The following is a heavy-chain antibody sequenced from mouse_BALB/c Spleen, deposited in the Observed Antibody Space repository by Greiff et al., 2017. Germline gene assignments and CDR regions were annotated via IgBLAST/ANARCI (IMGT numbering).Heavy chain of an antibody. CDR1: GYPFPSYW. Sequence: QVQLQQPGAELVKPGASVKLSCKASGYPFPSYWMPWVKQRPGQGLEWIGEINPSNGRTNYNEKFKSKATLTVDKSSSTAYMQLSSLTSEDSAVYYCARVGGLRRAMDYWGQGTSVTVSS. D-gene: IGHD2-4*01. CDR3: ARVGGLRRAMDY. J-gene: IGHJ4*01. CDR2: INPSNGRT. V-gene: IGHV1S81*02.